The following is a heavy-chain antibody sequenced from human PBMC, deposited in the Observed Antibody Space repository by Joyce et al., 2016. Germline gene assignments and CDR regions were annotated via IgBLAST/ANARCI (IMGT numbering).Heavy chain of an antibody. CDR3: AKFFMSATPSPNDAFDI. J-gene: IGHJ3*02. Sequence: QVQLVESGGGVVQPGMSLRHSCAASGFTFSVYGMHWVRQAPGKGLEWVAVISYDGSNKHYRDSVKGRFTISRDNSKNTLYLQMNDLRAEDTAVYYCAKFFMSATPSPNDAFDIWGQGTMVTVSS. CDR1: GFTFSVYG. V-gene: IGHV3-30*18. D-gene: IGHD2-2*01. CDR2: ISYDGSNK.